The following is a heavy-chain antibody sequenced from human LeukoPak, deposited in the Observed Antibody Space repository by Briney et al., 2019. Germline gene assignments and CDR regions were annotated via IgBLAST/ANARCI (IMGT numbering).Heavy chain of an antibody. Sequence: PGGSLRLSCAASGFTFSTYWMGWVRQAPGKGLEGVANINQNGSEKYYADSVKGRFTISRDDPKNSLYLQMNSLRAEDTAIYYCARDLPDYWGRGTLVTVSS. CDR3: ARDLPDY. CDR2: INQNGSEK. V-gene: IGHV3-7*01. CDR1: GFTFSTYW. J-gene: IGHJ4*02.